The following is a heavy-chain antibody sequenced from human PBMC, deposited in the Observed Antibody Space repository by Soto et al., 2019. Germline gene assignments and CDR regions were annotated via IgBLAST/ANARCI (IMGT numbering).Heavy chain of an antibody. CDR2: ISSYNGDT. V-gene: IGHV1-18*01. Sequence: QVQLVQSGAEVKKPGASVKVSCKASGYTFTRSGISWVRQAPGQGPEWMGWISSYNGDTNYAQTFQGRVTMTTDTSTSTAYMELRSLRSDDTAVYYCAREGLAPYYYCGMDVWGQGTPVTVSS. CDR1: GYTFTRSG. CDR3: AREGLAPYYYCGMDV. J-gene: IGHJ6*02.